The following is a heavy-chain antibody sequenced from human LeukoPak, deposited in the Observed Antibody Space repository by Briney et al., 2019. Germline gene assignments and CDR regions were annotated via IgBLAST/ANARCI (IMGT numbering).Heavy chain of an antibody. J-gene: IGHJ4*02. D-gene: IGHD4-17*01. Sequence: GASVKVSCKASGYTFTSYAMHWVRQAPGQRLEWMGWINAGNGNTKYSQKFQGRVTITRDTSASTAYMELSSLRSEDTAVYYCARDRNGDYEGFDYWGQGTLVTVSS. CDR1: GYTFTSYA. V-gene: IGHV1-3*01. CDR2: INAGNGNT. CDR3: ARDRNGDYEGFDY.